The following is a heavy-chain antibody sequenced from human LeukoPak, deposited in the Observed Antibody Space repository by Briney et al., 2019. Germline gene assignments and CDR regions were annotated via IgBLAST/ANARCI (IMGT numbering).Heavy chain of an antibody. D-gene: IGHD6-19*01. Sequence: SETLSLTCTVSGGSISSYYWSWIRQHPGKGLEWIGYIYYSGSTYYNPSLKSRVTISVDTSKNQFSLKLSSVTAADTAVYYCATRRTNIAVAGTLGAFDIWGQGTMVTVSS. J-gene: IGHJ3*02. CDR1: GGSISSYY. CDR3: ATRRTNIAVAGTLGAFDI. V-gene: IGHV4-59*04. CDR2: IYYSGST.